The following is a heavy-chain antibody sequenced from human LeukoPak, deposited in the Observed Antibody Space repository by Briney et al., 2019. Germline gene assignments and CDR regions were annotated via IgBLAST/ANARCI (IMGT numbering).Heavy chain of an antibody. CDR3: ARDRIVGAPDY. D-gene: IGHD1-26*01. J-gene: IGHJ4*02. CDR2: IYSGGST. CDR1: EFTVSTNY. Sequence: GGSLRLSCAASEFTVSTNYMTWVRQAPGKGLEWGSVIYSGGSTYYADSVKGRFTVSRDNSKNTLYLQMNSLRAEDTAVYYCARDRIVGAPDYWGQGTLVTVSS. V-gene: IGHV3-66*01.